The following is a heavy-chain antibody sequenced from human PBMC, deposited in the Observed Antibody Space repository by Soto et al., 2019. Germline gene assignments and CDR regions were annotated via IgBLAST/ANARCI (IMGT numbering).Heavy chain of an antibody. CDR3: GRDESFSDVGGWFDP. V-gene: IGHV4-4*07. D-gene: IGHD1-26*01. CDR1: GGSISGYY. J-gene: IGHJ5*02. Sequence: NPSETLSLTCTVSGGSISGYYWSWIRQPAGKGLEWIGRIYTRGSTNFNPPLKSRVTMSVDTSKNQFFPMPTTATAADTAAYYCGRDESFSDVGGWFDPWGQRAVGTV. CDR2: IYTRGST.